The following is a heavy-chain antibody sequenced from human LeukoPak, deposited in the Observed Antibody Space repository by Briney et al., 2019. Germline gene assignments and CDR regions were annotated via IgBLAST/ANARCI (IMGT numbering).Heavy chain of an antibody. V-gene: IGHV3-23*01. CDR3: AAHPRGYCSSTSCELDY. J-gene: IGHJ4*02. CDR1: GFTFSSYA. CDR2: ISGSGGST. D-gene: IGHD2-2*01. Sequence: GSLRLSCAASGFTFSSYAMSWVRQAPGKGLEWVSAISGSGGSTYYADSVKGRFTISRDNSKNTLYPQMNSLRAEDTAVYYCAAHPRGYCSSTSCELDYWGQGTLVTVSS.